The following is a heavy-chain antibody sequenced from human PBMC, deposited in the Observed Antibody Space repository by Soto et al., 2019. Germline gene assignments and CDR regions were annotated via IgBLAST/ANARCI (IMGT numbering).Heavy chain of an antibody. J-gene: IGHJ6*02. CDR1: GGSISSYY. V-gene: IGHV4-4*07. Sequence: SETLSLTCTVSGGSISSYYWSWIRQPAGKGLEWIGRIYTSGSTNYSPSLKSRVTMSVDTSKNQFSLKLSSVTAADTAVYYCARDGEGNWNYYYYGMDVWGQGTTVTVSS. D-gene: IGHD1-1*01. CDR2: IYTSGST. CDR3: ARDGEGNWNYYYYGMDV.